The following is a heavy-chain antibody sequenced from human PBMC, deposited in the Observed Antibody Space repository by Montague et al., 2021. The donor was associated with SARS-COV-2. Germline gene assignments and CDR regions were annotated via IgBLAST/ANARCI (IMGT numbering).Heavy chain of an antibody. CDR1: GFSLSTSGVG. Sequence: PALVKPTQTLTLTCTFSGFSLSTSGVGVGWIRQPPGKALEWLALIYWDDDKRYSPSLKSRLTITKDTSKNQVVLTMTNMDPVDTATYYCAHRRPGSGSHYLDYWGQGTLVTVSS. D-gene: IGHD3-10*01. CDR2: IYWDDDK. V-gene: IGHV2-5*02. CDR3: AHRRPGSGSHYLDY. J-gene: IGHJ4*02.